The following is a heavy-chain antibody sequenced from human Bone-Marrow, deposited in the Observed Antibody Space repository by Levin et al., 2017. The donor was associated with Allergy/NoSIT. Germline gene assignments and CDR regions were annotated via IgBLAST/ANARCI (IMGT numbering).Heavy chain of an antibody. CDR3: ARAAAFWSNYEYYYSGMDV. CDR2: IYKGGSA. Sequence: SETLSLTCTVTSGSISSYYWGWIRHSPGKGLEWIGHIYKGGSAEYNPSLKGRATISGDTAKNQFSLKLTSVTAADTGVYYCARAAAFWSNYEYYYSGMDVWGPGTTVTVSS. D-gene: IGHD3-3*01. CDR1: SGSISSYY. V-gene: IGHV4-59*13. J-gene: IGHJ6*02.